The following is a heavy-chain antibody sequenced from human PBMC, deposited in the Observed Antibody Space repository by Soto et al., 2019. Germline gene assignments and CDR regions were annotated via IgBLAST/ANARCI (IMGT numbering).Heavy chain of an antibody. CDR2: IIPISVTT. Sequence: QVHLVQSGAEVKKPGSSVKVSCKTSGGSFSKYSISWLRQAPGQGLEWLGGIIPISVTTHYAERFQGRVTITADDLTTTSYMEVSSLKFDATAVYYCAASRWIQLWTADFWGQGTRVTVSS. CDR3: AASRWIQLWTADF. V-gene: IGHV1-69*01. D-gene: IGHD5-18*01. J-gene: IGHJ4*02. CDR1: GGSFSKYS.